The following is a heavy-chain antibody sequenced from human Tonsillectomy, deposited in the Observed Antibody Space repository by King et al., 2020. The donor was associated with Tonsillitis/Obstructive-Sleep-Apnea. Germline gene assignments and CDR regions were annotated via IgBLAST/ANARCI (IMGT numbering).Heavy chain of an antibody. CDR3: ARDGEHSALAM. CDR2: IYYTGST. J-gene: IGHJ3*02. D-gene: IGHD1/OR15-1a*01. Sequence: VQLQESGPGLVKHSETLSLTCTVSGDSISSYYWNWIRQPPGKGLEWIGYIYYTGSTNYKSSLKSRVTISIDASKKQFSLKLRSVTAADTAVYYCARDGEHSALAMWGQGTMVTVSS. V-gene: IGHV4-59*01. CDR1: GDSISSYY.